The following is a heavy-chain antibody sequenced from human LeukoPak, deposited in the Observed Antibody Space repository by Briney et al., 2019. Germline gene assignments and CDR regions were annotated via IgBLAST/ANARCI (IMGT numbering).Heavy chain of an antibody. D-gene: IGHD3-22*01. J-gene: IGHJ3*02. CDR1: GFTFSSYG. CDR2: IWYDGSNK. V-gene: IGHV3-33*06. Sequence: PGGSLRLSCAASGFTFSSYGMHWVRQAPGKGLEWVAVIWYDGSNKYYADSVKGRFTISRDNSKNTLYLQMNSLRAEDTAVYYCAKPRYYYDINDAFDIWGQGTMVTVSS. CDR3: AKPRYYYDINDAFDI.